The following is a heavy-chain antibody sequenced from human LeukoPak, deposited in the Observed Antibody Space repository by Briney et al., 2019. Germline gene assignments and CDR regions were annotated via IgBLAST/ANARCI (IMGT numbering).Heavy chain of an antibody. D-gene: IGHD4-17*01. V-gene: IGHV3-30*18. CDR1: GFTFSSYG. CDR3: AKALDPKYGDYGDY. CDR2: ISYDGSNK. J-gene: IGHJ4*02. Sequence: GRSLRLSCAASGFTFSSYGMHWVPQAPGKGLEWVAVISYDGSNKYYADSVKGRFTISRDNSKNTLYLQMNSLRAEDTAVYYCAKALDPKYGDYGDYWGQGTLVTVSS.